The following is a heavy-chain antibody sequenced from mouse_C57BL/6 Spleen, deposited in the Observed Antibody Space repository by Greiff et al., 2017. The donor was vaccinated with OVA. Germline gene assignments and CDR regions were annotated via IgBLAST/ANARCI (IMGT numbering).Heavy chain of an antibody. D-gene: IGHD4-1*01. Sequence: VQLQQSGAELVMPGASVKLSCKASGYTFTRYWMHWVKQRPGQGLEWIGEIDPSDSYPTYIQKFKGKSSLTVEQSASTAYMQLSSLTSEDAAVYYCARWGTGTGYWGQGTTLTVSS. CDR1: GYTFTRYW. CDR2: IDPSDSYP. CDR3: ARWGTGTGY. J-gene: IGHJ2*01. V-gene: IGHV1-69*01.